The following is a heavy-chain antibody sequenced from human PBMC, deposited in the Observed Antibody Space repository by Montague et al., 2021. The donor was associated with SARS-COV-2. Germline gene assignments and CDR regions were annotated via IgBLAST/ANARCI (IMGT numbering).Heavy chain of an antibody. CDR2: INYSCST. CDR3: ARGSGWMGNAFDI. J-gene: IGHJ3*02. D-gene: IGHD6-19*01. Sequence: SETLSLTCTVSGGSISSYYWSWIRQRPGKGLELNGFINYSCSTTYNPSLTSRVTISVDTSKNQISLKLSSVTAADTAVYYCARGSGWMGNAFDIWGQGTMVTVSS. CDR1: GGSISSYY. V-gene: IGHV4-59*01.